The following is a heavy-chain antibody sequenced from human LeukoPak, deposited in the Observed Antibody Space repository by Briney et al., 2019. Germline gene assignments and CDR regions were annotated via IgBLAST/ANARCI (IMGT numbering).Heavy chain of an antibody. CDR1: GGSISSGGYY. CDR2: INHSGST. CDR3: ARGPSVVVPAAIWEDAFDI. V-gene: IGHV4-39*07. Sequence: SETLSLTCTVSGGSISSGGYYWSWIRQPPGKGLEWIGEINHSGSTNYNPSLKSRVTISVDTSKNQFSLKLSSVTAADTAVYYCARGPSVVVPAAIWEDAFDIWGQGTMVTVSS. J-gene: IGHJ3*02. D-gene: IGHD2-2*01.